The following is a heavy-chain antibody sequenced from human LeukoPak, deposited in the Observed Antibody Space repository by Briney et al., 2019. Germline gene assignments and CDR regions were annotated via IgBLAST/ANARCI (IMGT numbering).Heavy chain of an antibody. V-gene: IGHV4-31*03. J-gene: IGHJ4*02. CDR3: AGLRYHGGNTV. D-gene: IGHD4-23*01. CDR2: IYYSGST. CDR1: GGSISSGGYY. Sequence: SETLSLTCTVSGGSISSGGYYWSWIRQHPGKGLEWIGYIYYSGSTYYNPSLKSRVTISVDTSKNQFSLKMNSLTAADTAEYYCAGLRYHGGNTVWGQGTLVTVSS.